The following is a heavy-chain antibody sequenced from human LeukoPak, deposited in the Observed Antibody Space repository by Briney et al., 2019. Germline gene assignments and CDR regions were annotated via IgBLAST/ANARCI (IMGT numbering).Heavy chain of an antibody. D-gene: IGHD3-22*01. Sequence: SGTLSLTCAVSGGSISSSNWWSWVRQPPGKGLEWIGEIYHSGSTNYNPSLKSRVTISVDKSKNQSSLKLSSVTAADTAVYYCARLANYYYYDSSGYEIFDYWGQGTLVTVSS. CDR2: IYHSGST. V-gene: IGHV4-4*02. CDR1: GGSISSSNW. CDR3: ARLANYYYYDSSGYEIFDY. J-gene: IGHJ4*02.